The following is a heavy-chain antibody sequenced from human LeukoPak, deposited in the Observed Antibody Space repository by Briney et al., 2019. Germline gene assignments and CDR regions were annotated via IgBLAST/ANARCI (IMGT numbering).Heavy chain of an antibody. CDR3: ARHPYYDFVTGLFDP. CDR2: IYYSGNT. CDR1: GGSISSSNYY. V-gene: IGHV4-39*01. J-gene: IGHJ5*02. D-gene: IGHD3-3*01. Sequence: SETLSLTCTVSGGSISSSNYYWGWIRQPPGKGLELIGSIYYSGNTYYNPSLKSRVTISVDTSKNHFSLNLNSVTAADTAMYYCARHPYYDFVTGLFDPWRQGNLVTVSS.